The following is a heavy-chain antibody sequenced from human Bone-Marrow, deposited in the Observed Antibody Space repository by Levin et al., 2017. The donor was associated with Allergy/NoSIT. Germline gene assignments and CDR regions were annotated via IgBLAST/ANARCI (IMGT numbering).Heavy chain of an antibody. Sequence: GGSLRLSCAASGFTFDDYAMHWVRQAPGKGLEWVSGISWNSGSIGYADSVKGRFTISRDNAKNSLYLQMNSLRAEDTALYYCAKDGEGEATMIVDWGQGTLVTVSS. CDR3: AKDGEGEATMIVD. CDR2: ISWNSGSI. V-gene: IGHV3-9*01. CDR1: GFTFDDYA. D-gene: IGHD3-22*01. J-gene: IGHJ4*02.